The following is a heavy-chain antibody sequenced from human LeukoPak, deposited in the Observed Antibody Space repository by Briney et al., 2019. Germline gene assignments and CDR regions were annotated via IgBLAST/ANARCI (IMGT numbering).Heavy chain of an antibody. J-gene: IGHJ3*02. CDR2: ISWNSGSI. CDR1: GFTFDDYA. CDR3: AKSIAVTIFGVVTPDAFDI. V-gene: IGHV3-9*03. Sequence: PGGSLRLSCAASGFTFDDYAMHWVRQAPGKGLEWVSGISWNSGSIGYADSVKGRFTISRDNAKNSLYLQMNSLRAEDMALYYCAKSIAVTIFGVVTPDAFDIWGQGIMVTVSS. D-gene: IGHD3-3*01.